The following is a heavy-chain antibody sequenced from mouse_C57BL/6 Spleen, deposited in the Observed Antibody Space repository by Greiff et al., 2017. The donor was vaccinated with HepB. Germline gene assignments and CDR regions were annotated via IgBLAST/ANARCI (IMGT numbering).Heavy chain of an antibody. V-gene: IGHV1-76*01. D-gene: IGHD2-2*01. Sequence: VQLVESGAELVRPGASVKLSCKASGYTFTDYYINWVKQRPGQGLEWIARIYPGSGNTYYNEKFKGKATLTAEKSSSTAYMQLSSLTSEDSAVYFCARSNGSYYAMDYWGQGTSVTVSS. CDR1: GYTFTDYY. J-gene: IGHJ4*01. CDR2: IYPGSGNT. CDR3: ARSNGSYYAMDY.